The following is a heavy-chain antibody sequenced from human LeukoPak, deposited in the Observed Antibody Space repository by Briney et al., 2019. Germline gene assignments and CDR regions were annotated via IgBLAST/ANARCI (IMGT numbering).Heavy chain of an antibody. D-gene: IGHD5-12*01. CDR1: GGSFSGYY. Sequence: SETLSLTCAVYGGSFSGYYWSWIRLPPGKGLEWIGEINHSGSTNYNPSLKSRVTISVDTSKNQFSLKLSSVTAADTAVYYCARHMEDKVDIVATIPFDYWGQGTLVTVSS. CDR3: ARHMEDKVDIVATIPFDY. V-gene: IGHV4-34*01. J-gene: IGHJ4*02. CDR2: INHSGST.